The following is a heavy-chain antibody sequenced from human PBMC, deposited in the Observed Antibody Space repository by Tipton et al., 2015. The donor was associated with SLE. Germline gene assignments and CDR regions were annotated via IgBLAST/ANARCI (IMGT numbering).Heavy chain of an antibody. CDR2: IIPIVGAP. D-gene: IGHD6-6*01. CDR3: ARDSASSRSSYFEY. J-gene: IGHJ4*02. Sequence: QLVQSGAEVKKAGSSVKVSCRTSGGIFSGFAINWVRQAPGHGLEWMGGIIPIVGAPNYAQKFQGRVAITTDEGTATAYMELDSLTSEDPAVYYCARDSASSRSSYFEYWGQGTLITVST. V-gene: IGHV1-69*05. CDR1: GGIFSGFA.